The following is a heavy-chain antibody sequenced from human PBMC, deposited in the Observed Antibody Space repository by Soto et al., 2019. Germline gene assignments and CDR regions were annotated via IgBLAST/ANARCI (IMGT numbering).Heavy chain of an antibody. CDR2: INPSGGST. CDR3: ARAPDTTNAFDI. V-gene: IGHV1-46*01. J-gene: IGHJ3*02. D-gene: IGHD5-18*01. CDR1: GYTFTSYG. Sequence: ASVKVSCKASGYTFTSYGISWVRQAPGQGLEWMGWINPSGGSTSYAQKFQGRVTMTRDTSTSTVYMELSSLRSEDTAVYYCARAPDTTNAFDIWGQGTMVTVSS.